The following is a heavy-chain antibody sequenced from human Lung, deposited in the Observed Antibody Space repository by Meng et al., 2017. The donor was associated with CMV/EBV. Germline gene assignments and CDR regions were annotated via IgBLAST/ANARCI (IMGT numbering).Heavy chain of an antibody. D-gene: IGHD2-21*01. V-gene: IGHV3-7*01. CDR1: GFTFSSYW. CDR3: ARDNSIIADYGMDV. Sequence: GEXXKISCAASGFTFSSYWMSWVRQAPGKGLEWVANIKQDGSEKYYVDSVKGRFTISRDNAKNSLYLQMNSLRAEDTAVYYCARDNSIIADYGMDVWGQGTTVTVSS. J-gene: IGHJ6*02. CDR2: IKQDGSEK.